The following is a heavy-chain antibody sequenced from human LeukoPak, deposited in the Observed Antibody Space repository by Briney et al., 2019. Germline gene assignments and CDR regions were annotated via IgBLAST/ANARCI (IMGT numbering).Heavy chain of an antibody. CDR2: IKHDGSNQ. Sequence: PGGSLRLSCAASGFTFSNYAMHWVRQAPGSGLEWVAFIKHDGSNQNYADSVKGRFTISRDNSKNTMFLQMSSLRAEDTAVYYCATHEFGINSYLEYWGQGTLVTVSS. J-gene: IGHJ4*02. D-gene: IGHD3-10*01. CDR1: GFTFSNYA. CDR3: ATHEFGINSYLEY. V-gene: IGHV3-30*02.